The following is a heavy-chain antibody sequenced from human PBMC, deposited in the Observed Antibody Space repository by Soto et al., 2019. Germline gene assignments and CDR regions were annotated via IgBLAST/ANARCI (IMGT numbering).Heavy chain of an antibody. Sequence: SETLSLTCTVSGASMNSYHWSWIRQPAGKGLEWIGHIHSSGSTNYNPSLKSRVTMSVDTSKNQFSLRLMSPTAADTAVYYCARDQGVAAAGITWFDSCGQGSLVTVSS. CDR1: GASMNSYH. V-gene: IGHV4-4*07. J-gene: IGHJ5*01. CDR3: ARDQGVAAAGITWFDS. D-gene: IGHD6-13*01. CDR2: IHSSGST.